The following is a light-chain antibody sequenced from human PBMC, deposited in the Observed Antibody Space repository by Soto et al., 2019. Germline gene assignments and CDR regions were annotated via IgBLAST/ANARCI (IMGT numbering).Light chain of an antibody. CDR3: QQYYSTPPYT. J-gene: IGKJ2*01. CDR1: QSVLYSSNNKNY. CDR2: WAS. V-gene: IGKV4-1*01. Sequence: DIVMTQSPDSLAVPLGERATINCKSSQSVLYSSNNKNYLAWYQKKAGQPPKLLIYWASTRESGVPDRFNGSGFGTDFTLTISSLQAEDVAVYYCQQYYSTPPYTFGQGTKLEIK.